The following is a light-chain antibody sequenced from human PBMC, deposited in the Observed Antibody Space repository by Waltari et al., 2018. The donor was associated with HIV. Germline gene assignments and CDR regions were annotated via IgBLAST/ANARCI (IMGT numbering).Light chain of an antibody. J-gene: IGLJ3*02. V-gene: IGLV2-14*01. Sequence: QSALTQPRSVSGSPGQSVTISCTGTSSDVGGYNYVSWYQQHPGKAPKLLIYEVSNRPSGVANRFPGSKSGNTASLTISGLQAEDEADYYCSSYTTSSTVVFGGGTKLTVL. CDR3: SSYTTSSTVV. CDR1: SSDVGGYNY. CDR2: EVS.